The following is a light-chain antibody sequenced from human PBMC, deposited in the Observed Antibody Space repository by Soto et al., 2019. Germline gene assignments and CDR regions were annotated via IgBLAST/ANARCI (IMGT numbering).Light chain of an antibody. V-gene: IGKV3-15*01. J-gene: IGKJ1*01. CDR1: QSVSSN. CDR2: GAS. Sequence: EIVMTQSPATLSVSPGERATLSCRASQSVSSNLAWYQHKPGQAPRLLIYGASTRATGIPARFSGSGSGTVFTLAIRSLQSEDFAVYYCQQYNNWPPWTFGQGTKVEIK. CDR3: QQYNNWPPWT.